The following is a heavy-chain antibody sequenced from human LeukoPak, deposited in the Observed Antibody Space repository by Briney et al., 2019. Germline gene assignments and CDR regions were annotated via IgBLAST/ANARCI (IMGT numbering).Heavy chain of an antibody. CDR2: MSSSGSYI. D-gene: IGHD5-18*01. CDR3: AIGYTYAYGFDF. J-gene: IGHJ4*02. Sequence: GGSLRLSCAASGFTFSSYRMNWVRQAPGKGLEWVTTMSSSGSYIQYADSVKGRFTISKDNAKHSLYLRMNSLRAEDTAVYYCAIGYTYAYGFDFWGQGTLVTVSS. CDR1: GFTFSSYR. V-gene: IGHV3-21*01.